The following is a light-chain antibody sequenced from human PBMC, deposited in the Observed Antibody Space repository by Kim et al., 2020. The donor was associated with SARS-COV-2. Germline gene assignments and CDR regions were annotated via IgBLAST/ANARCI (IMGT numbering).Light chain of an antibody. CDR3: MIWHTTEVV. V-gene: IGLV5-45*01. CDR1: GDIIVDNSE. CDR2: SKSDSDK. Sequence: LXCTLHGDIIVDNSELNWVQQKPGTPPRYILRSKSDSDKEQGSGLPSRFSGSNDASANAGILVISGLQSDDEADYYCMIWHTTEVVFGGGTQLTVL. J-gene: IGLJ2*01.